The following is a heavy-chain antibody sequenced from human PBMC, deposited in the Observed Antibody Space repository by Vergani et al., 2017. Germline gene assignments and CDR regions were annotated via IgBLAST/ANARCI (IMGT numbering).Heavy chain of an antibody. CDR3: ARDRGTTVTNYYYYGMDV. CDR1: GFTFSSYG. Sequence: QVQLVESGGGVVQPGRSLRLSCAASGFTFSSYGMHWVRQAPGKGLEWVAVIWYDGSNKYYADSVKGRFTISRDNSKNTLYLQMNSLRAEVTAVYYCARDRGTTVTNYYYYGMDVWGQGTTVTVSS. D-gene: IGHD4-17*01. V-gene: IGHV3-33*01. CDR2: IWYDGSNK. J-gene: IGHJ6*02.